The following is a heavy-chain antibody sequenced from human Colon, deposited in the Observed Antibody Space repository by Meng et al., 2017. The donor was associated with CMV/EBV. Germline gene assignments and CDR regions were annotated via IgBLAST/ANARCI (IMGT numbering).Heavy chain of an antibody. V-gene: IGHV3-48*03. Sequence: GGSLRLSCAASGFTFSSYEMNWARQAPGKGLEWVSYISSSGSTIYYADSVKGRFTISRDNAKNSLYLQMNSLRAEDTAVYYCARDTTITIFGVRIYYYYGMDVWGQGTTVTVSS. CDR2: ISSSGSTI. CDR3: ARDTTITIFGVRIYYYYGMDV. CDR1: GFTFSSYE. D-gene: IGHD3-3*01. J-gene: IGHJ6*02.